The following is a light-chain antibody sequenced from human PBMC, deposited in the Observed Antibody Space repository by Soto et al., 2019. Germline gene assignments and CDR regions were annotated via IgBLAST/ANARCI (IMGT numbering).Light chain of an antibody. J-gene: IGLJ2*01. CDR3: SSYAGSNNLEV. V-gene: IGLV2-8*01. CDR2: EVS. CDR1: SSDVGGYNY. Sequence: QSALTQPPSASGSPGQSVTISCTGTSSDVGGYNYVSWYQQHPGKAPKLMIYEVSKRPSGVPDRFSGSKSGNTASLTVSGLQAEDEAAYYCSSYAGSNNLEVFGGGTKLPVL.